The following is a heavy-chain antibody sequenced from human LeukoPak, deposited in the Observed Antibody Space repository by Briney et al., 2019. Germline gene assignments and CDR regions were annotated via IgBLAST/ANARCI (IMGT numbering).Heavy chain of an antibody. Sequence: ASETLSLTCAVYGASFNTYYWTWIRQSPDKGLEWIGEVKHDGDTNVNPSLRSRVVMSVDASKNQFSLKMTSVTAADTAIYFCARGPVALPNDSLSLFFDFWGQGTLVTVSS. CDR2: VKHDGDT. V-gene: IGHV4-34*01. CDR1: GASFNTYY. J-gene: IGHJ5*01. D-gene: IGHD3-22*01. CDR3: ARGPVALPNDSLSLFFDF.